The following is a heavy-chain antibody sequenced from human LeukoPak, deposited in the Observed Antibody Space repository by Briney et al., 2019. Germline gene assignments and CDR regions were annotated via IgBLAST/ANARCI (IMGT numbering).Heavy chain of an antibody. CDR1: GGSFSGYY. J-gene: IGHJ6*02. D-gene: IGHD3-10*01. CDR2: INHSGST. V-gene: IGHV4-34*01. Sequence: SETLSLTCAVYGGSFSGYYWSWIRQPPGKGLEWIGEINHSGSTNYNPSLKSRVTISVDTSKNQFSLKLSPVTAADTAVYYCARGGYYGSGSHRYYYYYYGMDVWGQGTTVTVPS. CDR3: ARGGYYGSGSHRYYYYYYGMDV.